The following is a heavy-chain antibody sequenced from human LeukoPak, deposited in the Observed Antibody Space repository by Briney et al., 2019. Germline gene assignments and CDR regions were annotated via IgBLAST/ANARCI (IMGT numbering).Heavy chain of an antibody. V-gene: IGHV4-59*08. Sequence: PSETLSLTCTVSGDSIGSYYWSWIRQSPGKGLEWIGYIHNGGRTNYNPSLKSRVTGFVDTSKNQVSLRLSSVTAADAAVYYCARHGTISSESYFDYWGQGALVTVSS. CDR3: ARHGTISSESYFDY. CDR2: IHNGGRT. D-gene: IGHD1-14*01. CDR1: GDSIGSYY. J-gene: IGHJ4*02.